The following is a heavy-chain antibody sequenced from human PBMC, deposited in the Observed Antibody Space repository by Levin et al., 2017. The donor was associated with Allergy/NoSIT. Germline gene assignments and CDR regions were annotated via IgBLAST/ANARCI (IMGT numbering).Heavy chain of an antibody. Sequence: GESLKISCAASGFTFSSYGMHWVRQAPGKGLEWVAVISYDGSNKYYADSVKGRFTISRDNSKNTLYLQMNSLRAEDTAVYYCAKMAYSGNDAFDIWGQGTMVTVSS. CDR3: AKMAYSGNDAFDI. CDR1: GFTFSSYG. CDR2: ISYDGSNK. V-gene: IGHV3-30*18. D-gene: IGHD1-26*01. J-gene: IGHJ3*02.